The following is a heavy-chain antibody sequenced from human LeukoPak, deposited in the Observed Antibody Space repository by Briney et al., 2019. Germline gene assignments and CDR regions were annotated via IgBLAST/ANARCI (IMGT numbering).Heavy chain of an antibody. Sequence: PGGSLRLSCAASGFTFSSYSMNWVRQAPGKGLEWVSYISSSSSTIYYADSVKGRFTISRDNAKNSLYLQMNSLRAEDTAVYYCARVFTAMADYYYYYMDVWGKGTTVTVSS. D-gene: IGHD5-18*01. V-gene: IGHV3-48*04. CDR3: ARVFTAMADYYYYYMDV. CDR1: GFTFSSYS. CDR2: ISSSSSTI. J-gene: IGHJ6*03.